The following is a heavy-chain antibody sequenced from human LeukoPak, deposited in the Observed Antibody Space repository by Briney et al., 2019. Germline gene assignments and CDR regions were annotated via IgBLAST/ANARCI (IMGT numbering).Heavy chain of an antibody. CDR1: EYNFIAYY. Sequence: ASVKVSCKASEYNFIAYYLHWVRQAPGQGLEWMGCINPKSGGTNYDQKFQGRVTMTRDTSISTAYMELSRLRFDDTAVYYCARNKEGKSLDYWGQGTLVTVSS. J-gene: IGHJ4*02. CDR2: INPKSGGT. V-gene: IGHV1-2*02. CDR3: ARNKEGKSLDY.